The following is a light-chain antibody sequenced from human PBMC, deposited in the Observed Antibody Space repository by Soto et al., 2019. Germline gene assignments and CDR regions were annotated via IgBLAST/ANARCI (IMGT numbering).Light chain of an antibody. Sequence: DIQMTQSPSSLSASVGDRVTITCRTSQDISNYLAWYQQKPGKVPKLLIYAASTLQSGVPSRFSGGGSGTDFSLTISSLHPEDVATYYWQKYNIAPHTFGGGTKVEIQ. V-gene: IGKV1-27*01. CDR1: QDISNY. CDR3: QKYNIAPHT. J-gene: IGKJ4*01. CDR2: AAS.